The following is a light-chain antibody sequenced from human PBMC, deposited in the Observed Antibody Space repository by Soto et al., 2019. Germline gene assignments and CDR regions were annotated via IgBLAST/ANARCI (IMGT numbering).Light chain of an antibody. CDR3: TSKTSSTCVV. V-gene: IGLV2-14*01. CDR2: EVS. Sequence: QSALTQPASVSGSPGQSITISCTGTSSDVGGYNYVSWYQQHPGKAPKLMIYEVSNRPSGVSNRFSGSKSGNTASLTISGLQAEDEADYYCTSKTSSTCVVFGGGTQLTVL. J-gene: IGLJ2*01. CDR1: SSDVGGYNY.